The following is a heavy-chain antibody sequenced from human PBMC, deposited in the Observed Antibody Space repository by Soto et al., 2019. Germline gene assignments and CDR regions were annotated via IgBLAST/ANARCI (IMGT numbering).Heavy chain of an antibody. D-gene: IGHD1-26*01. Sequence: EVQLVESGGGLVQPGGSLRLSCVASGFTFSIYSMNWVRQAPGKGLEWVSYISSSSSTIYYADSVKGRFTISRDNAQNSLYLHMNSLRDEGTAVSYCVRDHGGATSYWGPGTLVTVSS. CDR3: VRDHGGATSY. J-gene: IGHJ4*02. V-gene: IGHV3-48*02. CDR2: ISSSSSTI. CDR1: GFTFSIYS.